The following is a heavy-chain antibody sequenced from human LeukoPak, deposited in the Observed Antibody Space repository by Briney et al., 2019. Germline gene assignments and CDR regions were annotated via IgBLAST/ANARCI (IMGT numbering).Heavy chain of an antibody. CDR2: ISSSGSTI. D-gene: IGHD3-22*01. V-gene: IGHV3-48*04. CDR1: GFTFSSYS. Sequence: PGGSLRLSCAASGFTFSSYSMNWVRQAPGKGLEWVSYISSSGSTIYYADSVKGRFTISRDNAKNSLYLQMNSLRAEDTAVYYCARDWSVVTPFHAFDIWGQGTMVTVSS. J-gene: IGHJ3*02. CDR3: ARDWSVVTPFHAFDI.